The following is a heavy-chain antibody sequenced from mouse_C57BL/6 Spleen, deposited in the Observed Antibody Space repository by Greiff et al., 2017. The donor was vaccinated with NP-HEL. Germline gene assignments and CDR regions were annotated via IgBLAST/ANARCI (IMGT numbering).Heavy chain of an antibody. CDR1: GYAFSSSW. V-gene: IGHV1-82*01. CDR3: AREGALSVSGPMDY. J-gene: IGHJ4*01. CDR2: IYPGDGDT. D-gene: IGHD3-1*01. Sequence: VQLQQSGPELVKPGASVKISCKASGYAFSSSWMNWVKQRPGKGLEWIGRIYPGDGDTNYNGKFKGKATLTADKSSSTAYMQLSSLTSEDSAVYFCAREGALSVSGPMDYWGQGTSVTVSS.